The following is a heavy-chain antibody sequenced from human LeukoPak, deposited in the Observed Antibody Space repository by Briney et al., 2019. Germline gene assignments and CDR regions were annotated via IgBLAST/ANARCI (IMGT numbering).Heavy chain of an antibody. CDR3: ARSLPYGTTWYGRSDF. CDR1: GFPFNAYW. D-gene: IGHD6-13*01. Sequence: GGSLRLSCAASGFPFNAYWMTWVRQAPGKGLEWVANIRQDGDTRYYVDSVKGRFTISRDNAMNSLYLQMNSLRAEDTAIYYCARSLPYGTTWYGRSDFWGQGTLVTVSS. CDR2: IRQDGDTR. J-gene: IGHJ4*02. V-gene: IGHV3-7*03.